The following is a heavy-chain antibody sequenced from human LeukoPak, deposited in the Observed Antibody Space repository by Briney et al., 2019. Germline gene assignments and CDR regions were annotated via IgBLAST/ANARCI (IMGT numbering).Heavy chain of an antibody. D-gene: IGHD6-19*01. V-gene: IGHV3-21*01. J-gene: IGHJ4*02. CDR3: ARGPAVAGTDY. CDR2: ISSSSSYI. Sequence: GGSLRLSCAASGFTFSSYSMNWVRQAPGKGLEWVSSISSSSSYIYYADSVKGRFTISRDNAKNSLYLQMNSLRAEDTAVYYCARGPAVAGTDYWGQGTLVTVSS. CDR1: GFTFSSYS.